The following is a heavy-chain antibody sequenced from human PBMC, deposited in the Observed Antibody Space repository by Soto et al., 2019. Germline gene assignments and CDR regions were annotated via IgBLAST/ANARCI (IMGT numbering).Heavy chain of an antibody. CDR1: GFTFSSYA. CDR3: ARAFYDSSGYSNFDY. CDR2: ISYDGSNK. V-gene: IGHV3-30-3*01. D-gene: IGHD3-22*01. Sequence: GGSLRLSCAASGFTFSSYAMHWVRQAPGKGLEWVAVISYDGSNKYYADSVRGRFTISRDNSKNTLYLQMNSLRAEDTAVYYCARAFYDSSGYSNFDYWGQGTLVTVSS. J-gene: IGHJ4*02.